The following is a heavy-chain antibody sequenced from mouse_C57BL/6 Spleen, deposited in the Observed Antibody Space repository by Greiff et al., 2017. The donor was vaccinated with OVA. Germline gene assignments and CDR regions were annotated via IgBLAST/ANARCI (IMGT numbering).Heavy chain of an antibody. CDR2: IDPSDSYT. D-gene: IGHD2-5*01. CDR3: ARRGSNYLYYFDY. CDR1: GYTFTSYW. V-gene: IGHV1-69*01. J-gene: IGHJ2*01. Sequence: QVQLKQPGAELVMPGASVKLSCKASGYTFTSYWMHWVKQRPGQGLEWIGEIDPSDSYTNYNQKFKGKSTLTVDKSSSTAYMQLSSLTSEDSAVYYCARRGSNYLYYFDYWGQGTTLTVSS.